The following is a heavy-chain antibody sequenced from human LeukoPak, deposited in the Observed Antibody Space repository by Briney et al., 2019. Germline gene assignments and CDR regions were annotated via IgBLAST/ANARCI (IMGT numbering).Heavy chain of an antibody. CDR1: GGSISGYY. CDR3: ARDFWGFDS. Sequence: PSETLSLTCSVSGGSISGYYWSWIRLPPGKGLERIGSIYYSGSTNYNPSLQSRVTISVDTSKNQFSLNLSSMTAADTAVYYCARDFWGFDSWGQGTSVTVSS. CDR2: IYYSGST. D-gene: IGHD3-3*01. J-gene: IGHJ5*01. V-gene: IGHV4-59*01.